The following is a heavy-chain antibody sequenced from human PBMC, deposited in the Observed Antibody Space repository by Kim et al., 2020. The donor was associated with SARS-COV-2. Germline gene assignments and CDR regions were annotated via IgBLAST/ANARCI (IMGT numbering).Heavy chain of an antibody. CDR3: AKVPRHYYDSSGYYFDY. CDR2: ISGSGGST. D-gene: IGHD3-22*01. Sequence: GGSLRLSCAASGFTFSSYAMSWVRQAPGKGLEWVSAISGSGGSTYYADSVKGRFTISRDNSKNTLYLQMNSLRAEDTAVYYCAKVPRHYYDSSGYYFDYWGQGTLVTVSS. J-gene: IGHJ4*02. V-gene: IGHV3-23*01. CDR1: GFTFSSYA.